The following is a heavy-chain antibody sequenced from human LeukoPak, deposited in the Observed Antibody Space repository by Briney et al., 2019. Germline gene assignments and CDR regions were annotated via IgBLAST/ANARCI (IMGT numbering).Heavy chain of an antibody. CDR2: IKQDGSEK. D-gene: IGHD6-19*01. J-gene: IGHJ5*01. Sequence: GGSLTLSCAASGIILSSYWMSWVRQAPGKGLEWVANIKQDGSEKWYVDSVKGRFTISRDNAKNSLYLQMNSLRVEDTAVYYCAREFRSGYNSRWFDYWGQGILVTVSS. V-gene: IGHV3-7*01. CDR3: AREFRSGYNSRWFDY. CDR1: GIILSSYW.